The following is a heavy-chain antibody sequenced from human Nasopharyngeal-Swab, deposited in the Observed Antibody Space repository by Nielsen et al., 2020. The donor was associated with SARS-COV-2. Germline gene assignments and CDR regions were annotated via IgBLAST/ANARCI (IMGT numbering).Heavy chain of an antibody. V-gene: IGHV4-34*01. CDR2: VNHGGVT. D-gene: IGHD2-2*01. CDR3: AGGGAGVVPAPVLGLGPYYYYYYMDV. CDR1: DGSISTYY. J-gene: IGHJ6*03. Sequence: SETLSLTCTVSDGSISTYYWSWIRQPPGKGLEWIGEVNHGGVTNYNPSLKSRVTISAATSKNQFSLKLSSVTAADTAVYYCAGGGAGVVPAPVLGLGPYYYYYYMDVWGKGTTVTVSS.